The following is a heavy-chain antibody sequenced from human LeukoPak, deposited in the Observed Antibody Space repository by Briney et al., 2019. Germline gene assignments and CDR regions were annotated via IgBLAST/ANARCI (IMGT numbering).Heavy chain of an antibody. D-gene: IGHD1-26*01. CDR1: GYTFSNSG. J-gene: IGHJ6*03. V-gene: IGHV1-18*01. Sequence: ASVKVSCKASGYTFSNSGISWVRQAPGQGLEWMGWISTYSGTTNYAHNLQGRLTMTTDTSTSTAYMELRNLKSDDTAVYYCARSGGYYFYMDVWGKGTTVTISS. CDR3: ARSGGYYFYMDV. CDR2: ISTYSGTT.